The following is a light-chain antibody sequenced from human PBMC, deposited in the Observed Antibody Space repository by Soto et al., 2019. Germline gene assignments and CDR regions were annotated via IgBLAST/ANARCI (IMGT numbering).Light chain of an antibody. V-gene: IGKV3D-20*02. J-gene: IGKJ5*01. CDR2: RAS. CDR3: QQRSNWPPT. CDR1: QTVRNNY. Sequence: EFVLTQSPGTLSLSPGERATLSCRASQTVRNNYLAWYQQKPGQTPKVLIYRASSRATGIPARFSGTGSGTEFGLTISSLEPEDSAVYYCQQRSNWPPTFGQGTRLEIK.